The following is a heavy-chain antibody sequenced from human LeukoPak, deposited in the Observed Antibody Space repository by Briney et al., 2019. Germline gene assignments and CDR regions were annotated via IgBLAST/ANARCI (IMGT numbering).Heavy chain of an antibody. D-gene: IGHD3-10*01. J-gene: IGHJ4*02. CDR2: IYYSGST. V-gene: IGHV4-39*01. Sequence: SETLSLTCTVSGGSISSSSYYWGWIRQPPGKGLEWIGSIYYSGSTYYNPSLKSRVTISVDTSKNQFSPKLSSVTAADTAVYYCARAGRDYYGSGSYRRGVDYWGQGTLVTVSS. CDR3: ARAGRDYYGSGSYRRGVDY. CDR1: GGSISSSSYY.